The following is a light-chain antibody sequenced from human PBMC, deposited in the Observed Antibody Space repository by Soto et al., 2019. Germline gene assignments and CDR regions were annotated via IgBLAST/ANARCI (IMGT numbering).Light chain of an antibody. V-gene: IGLV2-14*01. J-gene: IGLJ1*01. CDR1: SSDVGGYDH. CDR3: SSFAAFSTLGV. CDR2: EVS. Sequence: QSVLTQPASVSGSPGQSITISCTGTSSDVGGYDHVSWYQHHPGKAPKLLIYEVSVRPSGVSSRFSGSKSANTASLTISGLQAEDEANYYCSSFAAFSTLGVFGTGTKLTVL.